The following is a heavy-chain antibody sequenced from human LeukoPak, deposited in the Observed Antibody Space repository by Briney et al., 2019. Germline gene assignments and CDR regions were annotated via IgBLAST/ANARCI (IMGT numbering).Heavy chain of an antibody. CDR1: GFTFSGSA. D-gene: IGHD2-21*02. Sequence: GGTLRLSCAASGFTFSGSAMHWVRQASGKGLEWVGRIRSKANSYATAYAASVKGRFTISRDDSKNTAYLQMNSLKTEDTAVYYCTRFYRLNGMDVWGQGTTVTVSS. V-gene: IGHV3-73*01. CDR3: TRFYRLNGMDV. CDR2: IRSKANSYAT. J-gene: IGHJ6*02.